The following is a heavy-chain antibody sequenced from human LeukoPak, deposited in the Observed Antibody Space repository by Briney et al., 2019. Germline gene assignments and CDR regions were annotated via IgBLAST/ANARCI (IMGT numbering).Heavy chain of an antibody. CDR3: ARDIGSGNYFDY. Sequence: GGSLRLSCAASGFTVSSNYMSWVRQAPGKGLEWVSVIYSGGTTYYADSVKGRFTISRDNSKNTLYLQMNSLRVDDTAVYYCARDIGSGNYFDYRGQGTLVTVSS. D-gene: IGHD1-26*01. CDR2: IYSGGTT. V-gene: IGHV3-53*01. J-gene: IGHJ4*02. CDR1: GFTVSSNY.